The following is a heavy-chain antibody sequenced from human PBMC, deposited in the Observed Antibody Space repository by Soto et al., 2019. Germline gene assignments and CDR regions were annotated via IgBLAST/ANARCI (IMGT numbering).Heavy chain of an antibody. Sequence: PSETLSLTCAVYGGSFSGYYWSWIRQPPGKGLEWIGEINHSGSTNYNPSLKSRVTISVDTSKNQFSLKLSSVTAADTAVYYCARTTALVATIRVPSFDYWGQGTLVTVSS. CDR2: INHSGST. D-gene: IGHD5-12*01. CDR1: GGSFSGYY. J-gene: IGHJ4*02. CDR3: ARTTALVATIRVPSFDY. V-gene: IGHV4-34*01.